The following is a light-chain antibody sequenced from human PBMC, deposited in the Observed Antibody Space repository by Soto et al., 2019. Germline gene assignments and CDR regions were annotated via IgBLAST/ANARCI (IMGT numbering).Light chain of an antibody. V-gene: IGKV3-20*01. CDR1: ESVSTSY. CDR3: QQYGRSPH. CDR2: GAS. Sequence: EIVLTQSPGTLSLSPGERATLSCRASESVSTSYLAWYQQSPGQAPRLLIYGASNRATGIPDRFSGSGSGTDFTLTISRLEPEDFAVYYCQQYGRSPHFGPGTRVDIK. J-gene: IGKJ3*01.